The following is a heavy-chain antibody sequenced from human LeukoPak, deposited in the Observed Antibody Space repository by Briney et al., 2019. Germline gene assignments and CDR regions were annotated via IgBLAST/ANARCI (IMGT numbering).Heavy chain of an antibody. D-gene: IGHD3-3*01. CDR3: ARRSGLSFDY. Sequence: GGSLRLSCAASGFTFRSYAMTWVRQAPGKGLERVSVISDGGGGTYYEDSVKGRFTISRDNSKDTLYLQMSSLRDEDTAVYFCARRSGLSFDYWGQGTLVTVSS. CDR2: ISDGGGGT. V-gene: IGHV3-23*01. J-gene: IGHJ4*02. CDR1: GFTFRSYA.